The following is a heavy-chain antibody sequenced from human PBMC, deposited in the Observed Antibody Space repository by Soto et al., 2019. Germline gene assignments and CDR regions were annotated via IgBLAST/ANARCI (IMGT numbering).Heavy chain of an antibody. V-gene: IGHV1-2*04. CDR3: ARDGSTNNWNSRGDDAFDI. D-gene: IGHD1-20*01. CDR2: INPNSGGT. Sequence: GAAVKVSCKASGYTFTGYYMHWVRQAPGQGLEWMGWINPNSGGTNYAQKFQGWVTMTRDTSISTAYMELSRLRSDDTAVYYCARDGSTNNWNSRGDDAFDIWGQGTMVTVSS. CDR1: GYTFTGYY. J-gene: IGHJ3*02.